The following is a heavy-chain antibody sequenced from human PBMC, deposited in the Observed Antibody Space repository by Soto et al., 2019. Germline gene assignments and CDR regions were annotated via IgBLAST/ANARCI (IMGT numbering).Heavy chain of an antibody. D-gene: IGHD4-4*01. CDR3: VKAGDYTNLWTAMDV. CDR1: GFTFGSYA. V-gene: IGHV3-64D*06. J-gene: IGHJ6*02. CDR2: ISSNGVST. Sequence: PGGSLRLSCSASGFTFGSYAMHWVRQAPGKGLGYVSAISSNGVSTYYADSVKGRFTISRDNSKNRLYLQLTSLRGEDTAVYYCVKAGDYTNLWTAMDVWGQGTTVTVS.